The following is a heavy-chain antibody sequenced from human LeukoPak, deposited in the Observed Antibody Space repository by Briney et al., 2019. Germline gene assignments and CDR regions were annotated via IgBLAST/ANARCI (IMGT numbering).Heavy chain of an antibody. CDR1: GFTFSSYE. D-gene: IGHD1-26*01. CDR3: ARGGIGSDSLDY. CDR2: ISSSGSTI. Sequence: GGSLRLSCAASGFTFSSYEMNWVRQAPGKGLEWVSYISSSGSTIYYADSVKGRFTISRDNAKNTLYLQMNSLRAEDTAVYYCARGGIGSDSLDYWGQGTLVTVSS. J-gene: IGHJ4*02. V-gene: IGHV3-48*03.